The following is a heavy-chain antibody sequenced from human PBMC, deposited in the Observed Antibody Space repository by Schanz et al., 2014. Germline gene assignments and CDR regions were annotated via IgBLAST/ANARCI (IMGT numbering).Heavy chain of an antibody. J-gene: IGHJ4*02. CDR1: GFTFSDYS. CDR3: ARDRVQYRSGWYSDS. Sequence: AQLVESGGGVVQPGRSLRLSCAASGFTFSDYSMNWVRQAPGKGLGLVSSISDSSSYIYYANSVKCRCTISRDNAKNSLYLQMCSLRAEDTAVYYCARDRVQYRSGWYSDSWGQGTLVTVSS. D-gene: IGHD6-19*01. V-gene: IGHV3-21*01. CDR2: ISDSSSYI.